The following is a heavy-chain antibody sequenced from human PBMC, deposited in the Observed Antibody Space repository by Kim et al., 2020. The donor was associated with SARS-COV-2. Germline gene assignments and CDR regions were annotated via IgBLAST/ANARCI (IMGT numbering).Heavy chain of an antibody. CDR2: IRSKAYGGTT. J-gene: IGHJ4*02. Sequence: GGSLRLSCTASGFTFGDYAMSWFRQAPGKGLEWVGFIRSKAYGGTTEYAASVKGRFTISRDDSKSIAYLQMNSLKTEDTAVYYCTREGDGYNLGLDYWGQGTLVTVSS. CDR1: GFTFGDYA. CDR3: TREGDGYNLGLDY. D-gene: IGHD5-12*01. V-gene: IGHV3-49*03.